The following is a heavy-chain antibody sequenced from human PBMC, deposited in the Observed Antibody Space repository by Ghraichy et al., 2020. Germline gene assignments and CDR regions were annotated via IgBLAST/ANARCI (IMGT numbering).Heavy chain of an antibody. Sequence: SLRLSCAASGFTFSSYAMTWVRQAPGKGLEWVSATSGDGGSTYYADSVKGRFTISRDNSKNTLYLQMNSLRAEDTAVYSCAKVVSWRYFDLWGRGTLVTVSS. CDR1: GFTFSSYA. D-gene: IGHD5/OR15-5a*01. CDR2: TSGDGGST. J-gene: IGHJ2*01. V-gene: IGHV3-23*01. CDR3: AKVVSWRYFDL.